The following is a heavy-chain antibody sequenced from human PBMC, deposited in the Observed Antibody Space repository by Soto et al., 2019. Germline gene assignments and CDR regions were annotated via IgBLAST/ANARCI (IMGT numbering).Heavy chain of an antibody. Sequence: QVQLVQSGAEVKKPGSSVKVSCKASGGTFSSYTISWVRQAPGQGLEWMGRIIPILGIANYAQKFQGRVKITADKSTSTAYMELSSLRSEDTAVYYCARAELEPDSGWRNWFDPWGQGTLVTVSS. CDR1: GGTFSSYT. V-gene: IGHV1-69*02. CDR3: ARAELEPDSGWRNWFDP. J-gene: IGHJ5*02. D-gene: IGHD1-1*01. CDR2: IIPILGIA.